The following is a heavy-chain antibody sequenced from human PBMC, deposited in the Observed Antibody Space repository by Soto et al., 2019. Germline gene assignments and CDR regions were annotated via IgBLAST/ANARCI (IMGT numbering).Heavy chain of an antibody. Sequence: GESLKISCKGSGYNFANYWIGWVRQMPGKGLEWMGMIFPGDSDTKSSPSLQGQITMSVDKSDSSAYLQWRSLKASDTAMYYCAAGYTTGPDAFDIWGQGTMVTV. CDR2: IFPGDSDT. D-gene: IGHD6-13*01. CDR1: GYNFANYW. V-gene: IGHV5-51*01. CDR3: AAGYTTGPDAFDI. J-gene: IGHJ3*02.